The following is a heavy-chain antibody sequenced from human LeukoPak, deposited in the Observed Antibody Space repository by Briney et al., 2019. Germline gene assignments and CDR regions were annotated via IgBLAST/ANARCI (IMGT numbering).Heavy chain of an antibody. Sequence: VASVKVSCKASGYTFTSYAMHWVRQAPGQRLEWMGWINAGNGNTKYSQKFQGRVTITRDTSASTAYMELSSLRSEDTAVYYCARDSGMGLPYGSGALTFDYWGQGTLVTVSS. V-gene: IGHV1-3*01. J-gene: IGHJ4*02. CDR2: INAGNGNT. CDR1: GYTFTSYA. D-gene: IGHD3-10*01. CDR3: ARDSGMGLPYGSGALTFDY.